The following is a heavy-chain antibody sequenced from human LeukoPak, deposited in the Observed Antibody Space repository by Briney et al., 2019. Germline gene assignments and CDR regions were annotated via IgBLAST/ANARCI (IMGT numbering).Heavy chain of an antibody. D-gene: IGHD3-3*01. Sequence: SPTLSLTFAISGDSVSINSAAWNWIRQSPSRGLEWLGSTYYRSKWYNDYAVSVKSRITINPDTSKNQFSLQLNSVTPEDTAVYYCARGGYYDFWSGYSNWFDPWGQGTLVTVSS. J-gene: IGHJ5*02. CDR1: GDSVSINSAA. CDR3: ARGGYYDFWSGYSNWFDP. V-gene: IGHV6-1*01. CDR2: TYYRSKWYN.